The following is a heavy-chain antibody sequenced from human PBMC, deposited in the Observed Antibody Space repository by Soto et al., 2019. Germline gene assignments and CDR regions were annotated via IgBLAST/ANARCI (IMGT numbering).Heavy chain of an antibody. J-gene: IGHJ4*02. D-gene: IGHD2-21*02. V-gene: IGHV1-24*01. CDR2: FDPEDGET. CDR3: ATGRYGGNSYNAY. Sequence: ASVEVSCEVSGYTLTELSMHWVRQSPGKGLEWMGGFDPEDGETIYAQKFQGRVTMTEDTSTDTAYMELSSLRSEDTAVYYCATGRYGGNSYNAYWRQRTLVTVSS. CDR1: GYTLTELS.